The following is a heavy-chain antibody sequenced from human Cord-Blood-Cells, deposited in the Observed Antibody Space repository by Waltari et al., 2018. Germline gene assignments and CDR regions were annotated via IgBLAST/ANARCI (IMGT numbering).Heavy chain of an antibody. CDR2: INHSGST. V-gene: IGHV4-34*01. D-gene: IGHD3-9*01. CDR1: GGSFSGYY. J-gene: IGHJ4*02. CDR3: AAGYYFDY. Sequence: QVQLQQWGAGLLKPSETLSLTCAVYGGSFSGYYWSWIRQPPGKGLEWIGEINHSGSTNYNPSLKRRVTISVDTSKNQFSLKLSSVTAADTAVYYCAAGYYFDYWGQGTLVTVSS.